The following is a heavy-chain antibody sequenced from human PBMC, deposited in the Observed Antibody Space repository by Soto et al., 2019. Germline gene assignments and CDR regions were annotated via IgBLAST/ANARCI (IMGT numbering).Heavy chain of an antibody. CDR1: GYSFTSYW. CDR2: IYPGDSDT. D-gene: IGHD6-13*01. CDR3: ARTSAAGKYYYGMDV. V-gene: IGHV5-51*01. J-gene: IGHJ6*02. Sequence: GESLKISCKGSGYSFTSYWIGWVRQMPGKGLEWMGSIYPGDSDTRYRPSFQGQVTISADKSIRTAYLQWSSLKASDTAIYYCARTSAAGKYYYGMDVWRQGTTVTVSS.